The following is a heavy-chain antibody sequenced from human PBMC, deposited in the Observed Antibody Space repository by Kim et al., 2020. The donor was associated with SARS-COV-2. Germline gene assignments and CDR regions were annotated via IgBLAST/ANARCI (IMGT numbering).Heavy chain of an antibody. D-gene: IGHD5-18*01. CDR3: TSCRLGYEYMEV. CDR2: IRTNTYGGTT. V-gene: IGHV3-49*04. Sequence: GGSLRLSCTASGFTFGDYYMTWVRLAPGKGLEWVGVIRTNTYGGTTEYAPSVNGRLIVSRDDSNSIAYLQLNILKSDDTAVDYCTSCRLGYEYMEVWG. J-gene: IGHJ6*03. CDR1: GFTFGDYY.